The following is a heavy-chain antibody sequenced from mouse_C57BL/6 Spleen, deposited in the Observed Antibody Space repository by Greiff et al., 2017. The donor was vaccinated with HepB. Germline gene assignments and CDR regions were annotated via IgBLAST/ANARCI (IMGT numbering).Heavy chain of an antibody. CDR2: INPYNGDT. V-gene: IGHV1-20*01. CDR3: ARAGGTFWLAY. Sequence: EVKLMESGPELVKPGDSVKISCKASGYSFTGYFMNWVMQSHGKSLEWIGRINPYNGDTFYNQKFKGKATLTVDKSSSTAHMEIRSLTSEASAVYYCARAGGTFWLAYWGQGTLVTVSA. CDR1: GYSFTGYF. D-gene: IGHD5-1*01. J-gene: IGHJ3*01.